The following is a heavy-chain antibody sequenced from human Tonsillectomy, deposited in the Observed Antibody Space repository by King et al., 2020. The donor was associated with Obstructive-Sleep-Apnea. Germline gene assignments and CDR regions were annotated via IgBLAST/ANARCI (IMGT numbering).Heavy chain of an antibody. Sequence: VQLVQSGAEVKKPGESLKLSFKGSGYSFTSYWIGWVRQIPGKGMEGMGIIFPGDSDTKYSPSFQGQGTISADKSISTAYLQWSSLKASDTAMYYCARKSSSWYGDAFDIWGQGTMVTVSS. CDR1: GYSFTSYW. J-gene: IGHJ3*02. V-gene: IGHV5-51*01. D-gene: IGHD6-13*01. CDR2: IFPGDSDT. CDR3: ARKSSSWYGDAFDI.